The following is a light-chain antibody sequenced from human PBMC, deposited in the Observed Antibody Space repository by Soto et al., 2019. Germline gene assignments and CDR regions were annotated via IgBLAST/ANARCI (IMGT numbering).Light chain of an antibody. V-gene: IGLV2-23*02. CDR1: SSDVGSYDL. CDR3: SSYAGSTTYVV. CDR2: EVS. J-gene: IGLJ2*01. Sequence: QYALTQPASVSGSPGQSITISCTGTSSDVGSYDLVSWYQHHPRKAPKVMIYEVSKRPSGLSNRFSASKSGNTASLTISGLQAEDEADYYCSSYAGSTTYVVFGGGTKLTVL.